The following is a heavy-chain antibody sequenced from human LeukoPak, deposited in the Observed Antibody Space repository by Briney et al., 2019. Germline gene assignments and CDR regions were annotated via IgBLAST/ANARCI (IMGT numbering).Heavy chain of an antibody. D-gene: IGHD3-10*01. Sequence: GGSLRLSCAASGFTFSSYAMSWVRQAPGKGLEWVSAISGSGVSTYYADSVKGRFTISRDNSKNTLYLQMNSLRVEDTAVYYCAKDGRKLRPYYFDYWGQGTLVTVSS. J-gene: IGHJ4*02. V-gene: IGHV3-23*01. CDR3: AKDGRKLRPYYFDY. CDR1: GFTFSSYA. CDR2: ISGSGVST.